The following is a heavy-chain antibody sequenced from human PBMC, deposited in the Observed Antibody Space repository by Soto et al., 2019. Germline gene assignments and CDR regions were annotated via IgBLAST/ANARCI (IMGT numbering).Heavy chain of an antibody. Sequence: LRLFCAASGFTFSSYAMHWVRQAPGKGLEWVAVISYDGSNKYYADSVKGRFTISRDNSKNTLYLQMNSLRAEDTAVYYCAKDQGRGYSYGYSDYWGQGTLVTVSS. CDR3: AKDQGRGYSYGYSDY. V-gene: IGHV3-30-3*01. D-gene: IGHD5-18*01. J-gene: IGHJ4*02. CDR1: GFTFSSYA. CDR2: ISYDGSNK.